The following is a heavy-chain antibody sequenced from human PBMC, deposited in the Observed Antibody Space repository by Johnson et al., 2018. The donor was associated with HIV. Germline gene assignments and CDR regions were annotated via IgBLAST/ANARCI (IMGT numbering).Heavy chain of an antibody. CDR1: GFSFDDYG. Sequence: VQLVESGGSVIRPGESLRLSCAASGFSFDDYGMSWVRQSPGPGLEWVANIKQDGSEKYSVDSVKGRFTISRDNAKNSLYLQMNSLRAEDTAVYYCARDLVAGTGNIWGQGTMVTVSS. J-gene: IGHJ3*02. V-gene: IGHV3-7*03. CDR3: ARDLVAGTGNI. D-gene: IGHD6-19*01. CDR2: IKQDGSEK.